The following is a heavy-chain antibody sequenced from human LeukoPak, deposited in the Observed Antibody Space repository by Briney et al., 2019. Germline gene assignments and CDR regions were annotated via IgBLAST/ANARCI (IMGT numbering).Heavy chain of an antibody. CDR2: MNPNSGNT. J-gene: IGHJ4*02. CDR1: GYTFTSYD. D-gene: IGHD3-10*01. Sequence: VASVKVSCRASGYTFTSYDINWVRQATGQGLEWMGWMNPNSGNTGYAQKFQGRVTMTRNTSISTAYMELSSLRSEDTAVYYCARGLYGSGSYYDYWGQGTLVTVSS. CDR3: ARGLYGSGSYYDY. V-gene: IGHV1-8*01.